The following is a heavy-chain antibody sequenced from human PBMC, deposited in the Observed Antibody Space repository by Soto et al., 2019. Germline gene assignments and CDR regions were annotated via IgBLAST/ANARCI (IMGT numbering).Heavy chain of an antibody. V-gene: IGHV1-69*06. CDR2: IIPIFGTA. CDR3: ARRQRWLRFGSYYYYYGMDV. Sequence: SVKVSCKASGGTFSSYAISWVRQAPGQGLEWMGGIIPIFGTANYAQKFQGRVTITADKSTSTAYMELSSLRSEDTAVYYCARRQRWLRFGSYYYYYGMDVWGQGTTVTAP. J-gene: IGHJ6*02. D-gene: IGHD5-12*01. CDR1: GGTFSSYA.